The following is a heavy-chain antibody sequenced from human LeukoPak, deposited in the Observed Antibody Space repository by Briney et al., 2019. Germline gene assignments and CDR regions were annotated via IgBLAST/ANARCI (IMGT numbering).Heavy chain of an antibody. CDR1: EFSVSNNY. CDR2: IYSSGDT. D-gene: IGHD1-26*01. Sequence: GVSLRLSCAASEFSVSNNYMSWVRQAPGKGLEWVSVIYSSGDTYYADSVKGRFTISRDTSKNTLYLEMNSLRAEDTAVYYCAKRMVELLLDYWGQGTLVTVSS. CDR3: AKRMVELLLDY. J-gene: IGHJ4*02. V-gene: IGHV3-53*01.